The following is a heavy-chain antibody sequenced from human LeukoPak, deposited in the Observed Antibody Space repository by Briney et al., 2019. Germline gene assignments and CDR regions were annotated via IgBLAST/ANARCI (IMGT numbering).Heavy chain of an antibody. D-gene: IGHD6-13*01. Sequence: GGSLRLSCAASGFTFSGYSMNWVRQAPAKGLEGVSSISTTSDYIHYADSLKGRVAITRDNAKNSLYLQMNSLRAEDTAVYYCARGGIYSQGFDYWGQGSLVTVSS. V-gene: IGHV3-21*01. CDR1: GFTFSGYS. CDR2: ISTTSDYI. CDR3: ARGGIYSQGFDY. J-gene: IGHJ4*02.